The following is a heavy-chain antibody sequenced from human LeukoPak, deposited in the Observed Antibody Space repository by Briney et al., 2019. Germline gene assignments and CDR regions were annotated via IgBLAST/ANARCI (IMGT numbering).Heavy chain of an antibody. D-gene: IGHD3-22*01. J-gene: IGHJ4*02. CDR2: ISSSGSTI. V-gene: IGHV3-11*01. CDR1: KFTFSDYY. Sequence: GGSLRLSCAASKFTFSDYYMSWIRQASGKGLEWVSYISSSGSTIYYADSVKGRFTISRDNSKNTLYLQMNSLRAEDTAVYYCAKAVPYYYDSSGYLLYWGQGTLVTVSS. CDR3: AKAVPYYYDSSGYLLY.